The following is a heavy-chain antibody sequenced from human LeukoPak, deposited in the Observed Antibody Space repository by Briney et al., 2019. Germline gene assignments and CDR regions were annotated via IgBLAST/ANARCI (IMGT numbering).Heavy chain of an antibody. CDR3: AKRADYDDYHFDY. J-gene: IGHJ4*02. CDR2: IKRNADGGTT. V-gene: IGHV3-15*01. CDR1: GFTFSNAW. Sequence: GGSLRLSCAASGFTFSNAWMSWVRQAPGKGLEWVGRIKRNADGGTTDYAAPVKGRFTISRDNSKNTLYLQMNSLRAEDTAVYYCAKRADYDDYHFDYWGQGTLVTVSS. D-gene: IGHD4-17*01.